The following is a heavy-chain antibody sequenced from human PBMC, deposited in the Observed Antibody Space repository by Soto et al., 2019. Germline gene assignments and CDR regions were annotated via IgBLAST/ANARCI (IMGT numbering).Heavy chain of an antibody. Sequence: SATPALMPTVQAYPVCRVRLYKRWHQQPPGKGLAWIGFLYDIRTFNYKASLKRRVPISVENAKHQFSLKLSSVTAADTAVYYCARVPLGYSSTHSVDFGGQGALETVS. V-gene: IGHV4-61*01. CDR1: AYPVCRVRLY. D-gene: IGHD6-13*01. CDR2: LYDIRTF. CDR3: ARVPLGYSSTHSVDF. J-gene: IGHJ4*02.